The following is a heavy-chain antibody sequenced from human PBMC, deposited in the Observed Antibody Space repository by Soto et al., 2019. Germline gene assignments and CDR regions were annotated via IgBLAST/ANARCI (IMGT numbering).Heavy chain of an antibody. J-gene: IGHJ4*02. CDR3: ARPPPHCSGGSCYSDY. V-gene: IGHV4-59*08. CDR2: IYYSGST. CDR1: GGSISSYY. Sequence: QVQLQESGPGLVKPSETLSLTCTVSGGSISSYYWSWIRQPPGKGLEWIGDIYYSGSTNYNPSPQRRVTSPVDASKNHSALKLSSVTAAATAVYYCARPPPHCSGGSCYSDYWGQGTLVTVSS. D-gene: IGHD2-15*01.